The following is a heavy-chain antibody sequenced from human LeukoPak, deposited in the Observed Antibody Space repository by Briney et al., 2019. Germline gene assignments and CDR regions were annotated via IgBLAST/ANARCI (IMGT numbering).Heavy chain of an antibody. J-gene: IGHJ4*02. Sequence: RESGPALVQPPPTLTLTCTFSGFSLSDREMCVSWIRQPPGKALEWLARIDWDGDKYYSTSLRTRLTISKDISKNQVVLTMTNMDPVDTATYYCARLIRGSLDYWGQGTLVTVSS. CDR1: GFSLSDREMC. V-gene: IGHV2-70*11. CDR2: IDWDGDK. CDR3: ARLIRGSLDY. D-gene: IGHD5-12*01.